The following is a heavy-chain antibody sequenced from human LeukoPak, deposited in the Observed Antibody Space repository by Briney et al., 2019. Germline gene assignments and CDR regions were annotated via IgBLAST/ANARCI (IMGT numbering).Heavy chain of an antibody. Sequence: PGGSLRLSCAASGFTFSNYAMSWVRQAPGKGREWVSAISGSGGSTYYADSVKGRFTISRDNSKNTLYLQMNSLRAEDTAVYYCAKDFYQGLDYWGQGTLVSVSS. CDR1: GFTFSNYA. CDR3: AKDFYQGLDY. V-gene: IGHV3-23*01. CDR2: ISGSGGST. J-gene: IGHJ4*02. D-gene: IGHD2-2*01.